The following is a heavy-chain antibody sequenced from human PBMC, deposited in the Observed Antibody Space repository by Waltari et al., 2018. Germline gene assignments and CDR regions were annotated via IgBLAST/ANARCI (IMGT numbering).Heavy chain of an antibody. CDR2: MSMDGSIV. Sequence: EVQLVESGGGLVQPGGSLRLSCAAYGFTFSHSWMYWVRQSPGKGLVWVSRMSMDGSIVKYADSVTGQFTISRDNAKSTLFLQMNSLRVDDTALYYCVTTGVAGFYWGQGTRVTVSS. D-gene: IGHD6-19*01. CDR3: VTTGVAGFY. J-gene: IGHJ4*02. CDR1: GFTFSHSW. V-gene: IGHV3-74*03.